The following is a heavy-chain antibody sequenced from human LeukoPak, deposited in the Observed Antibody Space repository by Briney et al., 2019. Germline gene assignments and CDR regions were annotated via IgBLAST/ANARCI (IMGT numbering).Heavy chain of an antibody. CDR2: DHI. D-gene: IGHD6-19*01. V-gene: IGHV3-9*01. J-gene: IGHJ3*01. Sequence: PGGSLRLSCEGSGFTFDDYDMHWVRQAPGKGLEWVSSDHINSADSVKGRFAGSRDNAKNSVYLQINSVRPEDTALYFCAKDFGAAVAGTGGALDVWGQGVMVAVSS. CDR1: GFTFDDYD. CDR3: AKDFGAAVAGTGGALDV.